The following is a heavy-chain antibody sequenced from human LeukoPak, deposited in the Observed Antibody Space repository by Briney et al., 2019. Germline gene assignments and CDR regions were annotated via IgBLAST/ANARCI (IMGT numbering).Heavy chain of an antibody. J-gene: IGHJ6*03. D-gene: IGHD1-1*01. CDR2: IGTASDT. CDR1: GFTFSSFD. CDR3: ARGPPRGKYYYMDV. V-gene: IGHV3-13*01. Sequence: PGGCLRLSCAASGFTFSSFDMHWVRQPTGQGLEWVSTIGTASDTYYPGSVEGRFTLSRDNAKNSLYLQMNSLTAGDTAVYYCARGPPRGKYYYMDVWGKGTTVTVS.